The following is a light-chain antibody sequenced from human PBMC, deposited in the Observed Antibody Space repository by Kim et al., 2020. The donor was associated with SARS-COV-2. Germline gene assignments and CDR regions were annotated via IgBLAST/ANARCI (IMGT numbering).Light chain of an antibody. CDR1: QSILSS. Sequence: PGESATLSCTASQSILSSLAWYQHTPGQAPSLLICDAFNRATDIPAKVTGSGSGTDFTLTISILDPEDFGGYYCQQRSNWYTVGQGARPEI. V-gene: IGKV3-11*01. CDR2: DAF. J-gene: IGKJ2*01. CDR3: QQRSNWYT.